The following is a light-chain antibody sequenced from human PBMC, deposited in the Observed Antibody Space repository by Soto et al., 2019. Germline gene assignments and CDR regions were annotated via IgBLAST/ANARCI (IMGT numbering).Light chain of an antibody. J-gene: IGLJ2*01. V-gene: IGLV2-14*01. CDR2: DVT. CDR1: SSDVGGYNY. CDR3: SSYTSSSTLVV. Sequence: QSALTQPASVSGSPGQSITISCTGTSSDVGGYNYVSWYQQHPGKAPKLMIYDVTNRPSGVSNRFSGSKSGNTASLTISGLRAEDEPDYYCSSYTSSSTLVVFGGGTKLTVL.